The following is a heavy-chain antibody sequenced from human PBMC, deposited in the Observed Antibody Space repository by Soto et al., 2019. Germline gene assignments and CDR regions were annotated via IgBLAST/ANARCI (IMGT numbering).Heavy chain of an antibody. CDR3: ARQGDSGYDPDAFDI. Sequence: QVQLMQSGAEVKKPGASVKVSCKASGYTFTGYYMHWVRQAPGQGLEWMGWINPNSGGANYAQKFQGRVTMTRDTSISTAYMELSRLRSDDTAVYYCARQGDSGYDPDAFDIWGQGTMVTVSS. CDR1: GYTFTGYY. V-gene: IGHV1-2*02. D-gene: IGHD5-12*01. J-gene: IGHJ3*02. CDR2: INPNSGGA.